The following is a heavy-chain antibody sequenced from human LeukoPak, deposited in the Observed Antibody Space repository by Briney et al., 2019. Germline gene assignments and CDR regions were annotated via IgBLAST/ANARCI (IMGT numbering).Heavy chain of an antibody. D-gene: IGHD3-22*01. CDR3: ASGFDSRFFDK. CDR2: IKQDGNKK. J-gene: IGHJ4*02. Sequence: GGSLRLSCAASGFTFSSYSMNWVRQAPGKGLEWVANIKQDGNKKYYVDSVKGRFTISRDNAKNSLYLQMNSLRAEDTAVYYCASGFDSRFFDKWGQGTLVTVSS. CDR1: GFTFSSYS. V-gene: IGHV3-7*01.